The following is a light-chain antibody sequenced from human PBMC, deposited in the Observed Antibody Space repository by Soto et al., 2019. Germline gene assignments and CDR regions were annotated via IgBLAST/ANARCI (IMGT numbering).Light chain of an antibody. J-gene: IGKJ5*01. Sequence: EIVVTQSPATLSVSPGERATLSCRASEVVTTNLAWYQQKPGQAPRLLIYGASTRAAGIPARFSGSGSGTHFTLTISSVQSEDFAVYYCQQYSNWPPITFGQETRLEIK. CDR2: GAS. CDR1: EVVTTN. CDR3: QQYSNWPPIT. V-gene: IGKV3-15*01.